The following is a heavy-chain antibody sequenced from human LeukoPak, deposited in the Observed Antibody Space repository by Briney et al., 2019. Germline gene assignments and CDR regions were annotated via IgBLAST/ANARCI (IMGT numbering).Heavy chain of an antibody. Sequence: SVKVSCKASGGTFSSYAISWVRQAPGQGLEWMGGIIPIFGTANYAQKFQGRVTITTDESTSTAYMELSSLRSEDTAVYYCARGPDDYGDYMNASDIWGQGTMVTVSS. CDR3: ARGPDDYGDYMNASDI. D-gene: IGHD4-17*01. V-gene: IGHV1-69*05. J-gene: IGHJ3*02. CDR2: IIPIFGTA. CDR1: GGTFSSYA.